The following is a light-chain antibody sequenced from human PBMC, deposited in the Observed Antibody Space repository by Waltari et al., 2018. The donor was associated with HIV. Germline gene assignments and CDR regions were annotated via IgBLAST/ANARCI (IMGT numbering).Light chain of an antibody. Sequence: QTVVTQEPSLTVSPGGTVTLTCSSSTGPVTRGAYASCFQQKPGQPPKARVFAKTKTHSWTPDRFSGSLLGGDAVLTVSGVRPEDEADYYCLLYFSGFRPNWVFGGGTRLTVL. V-gene: IGLV7-43*01. CDR1: TGPVTRGAY. CDR3: LLYFSGFRPNWV. CDR2: AKT. J-gene: IGLJ3*02.